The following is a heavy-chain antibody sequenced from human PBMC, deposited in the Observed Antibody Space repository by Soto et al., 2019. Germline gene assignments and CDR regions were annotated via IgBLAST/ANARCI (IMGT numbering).Heavy chain of an antibody. J-gene: IGHJ6*02. D-gene: IGHD3-9*01. Sequence: SETLSLTGTVSSDSVSSGSPYWSWIRQPPGKGLEWIGHIYNVGSAKYNPSLKRRVTISVDTSNSQFSLKLTSVTAADTAVYYCARDFYKAYFDKRGMDVLGRWTTLTVCS. V-gene: IGHV4-61*01. CDR1: SDSVSSGSPY. CDR2: IYNVGSA. CDR3: ARDFYKAYFDKRGMDV.